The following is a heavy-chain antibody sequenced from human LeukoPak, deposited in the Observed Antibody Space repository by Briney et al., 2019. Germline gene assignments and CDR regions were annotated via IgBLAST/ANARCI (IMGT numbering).Heavy chain of an antibody. V-gene: IGHV4-39*01. CDR2: IYSSGTT. J-gene: IGHJ4*02. Sequence: SETLSLTCTVSGGSISSSTYYWGWIRQPPGKGLEWVGSIYSSGTTYYNPSLKSRVTISVDTSNNQFSLRLSSVTAADTAVYYCARPSLYCSGGGCSYFDYWAREPWSPSPQ. D-gene: IGHD2-15*01. CDR1: GGSISSSTYY. CDR3: ARPSLYCSGGGCSYFDY.